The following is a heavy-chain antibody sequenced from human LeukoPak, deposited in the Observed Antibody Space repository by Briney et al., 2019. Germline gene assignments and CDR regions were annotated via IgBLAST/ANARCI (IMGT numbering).Heavy chain of an antibody. Sequence: SETLSLTCTVSGGSISRYYWSWIRQPAGKGLEWIGRIYTSGSTNYNPSLKSRVTMSVDTSKNQFSLKLSSVTAADTAVYYCARASNYYGSGSRASYYGMDVWGQGTTVTVSS. CDR2: IYTSGST. D-gene: IGHD3-10*01. CDR3: ARASNYYGSGSRASYYGMDV. J-gene: IGHJ6*02. CDR1: GGSISRYY. V-gene: IGHV4-4*07.